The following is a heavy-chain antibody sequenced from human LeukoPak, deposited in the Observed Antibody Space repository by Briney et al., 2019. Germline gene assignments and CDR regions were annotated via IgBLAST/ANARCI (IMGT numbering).Heavy chain of an antibody. D-gene: IGHD4-17*01. CDR2: INTNTGNP. V-gene: IGHV7-4-1*02. CDR3: ARSDDYGDPRHYYYYHMDV. J-gene: IGHJ6*03. CDR1: GYTFTSYA. Sequence: ASVKVSCKASGYTFTSYAMNWVRQAPGQGLEWMGWINTNTGNPTYAQGFTGRFVFSLDTSVSTAYLQISSLKAEDTAVYYCARSDDYGDPRHYYYYHMDVWGKGTTVTVSS.